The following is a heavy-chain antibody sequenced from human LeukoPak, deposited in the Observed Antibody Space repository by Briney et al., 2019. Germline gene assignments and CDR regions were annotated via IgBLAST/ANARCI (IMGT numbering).Heavy chain of an antibody. J-gene: IGHJ4*02. CDR2: ISGSGGDI. CDR3: ARDLHSGAYTFDY. CDR1: GFTFSSYE. V-gene: IGHV3-48*03. Sequence: PGGSLRLSCAASGFTFSSYEMNWVRQAPGKGLEWVSYISGSGGDIHYADSVKGRFTISRNNAKNSLYLQMTSLRDEDTAVYYCARDLHSGAYTFDYWGQGTLVTVSS. D-gene: IGHD1-26*01.